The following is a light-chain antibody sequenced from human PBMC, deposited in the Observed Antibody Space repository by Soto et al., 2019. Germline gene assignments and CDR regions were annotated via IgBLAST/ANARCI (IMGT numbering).Light chain of an antibody. J-gene: IGKJ1*01. CDR3: QQYNSWPRT. V-gene: IGKV3-15*01. Sequence: EIVMTQSPATLSVSPGERATLSCRASQSVSSDLAWYHQKPGQAPRLVIYGASTRATGIPARFSGSGPGTEFTLTINSLQSEDFAVYYCQQYNSWPRTFGQGTKVEIK. CDR2: GAS. CDR1: QSVSSD.